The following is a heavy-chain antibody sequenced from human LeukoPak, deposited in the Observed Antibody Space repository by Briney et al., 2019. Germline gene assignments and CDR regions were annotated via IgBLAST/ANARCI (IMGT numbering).Heavy chain of an antibody. CDR3: AIRTSRGVSGSSYFDS. CDR1: GYTFSSYD. J-gene: IGHJ4*02. V-gene: IGHV1-8*01. D-gene: IGHD3-10*01. Sequence: ASVKVSCKASGYTFSSYDINWVRQAAGQGPEWMGWMNPNSGNTAYAQNFQGRVIMTRNTSMSTAYMELSSLRFEDTAVFYCAIRTSRGVSGSSYFDSWGQGTLVTVSS. CDR2: MNPNSGNT.